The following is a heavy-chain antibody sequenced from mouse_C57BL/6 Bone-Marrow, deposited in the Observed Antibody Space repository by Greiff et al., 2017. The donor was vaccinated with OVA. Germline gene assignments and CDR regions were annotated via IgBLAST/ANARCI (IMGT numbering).Heavy chain of an antibody. CDR1: GYTFTSYW. V-gene: IGHV1-69*01. D-gene: IGHD2-1*01. J-gene: IGHJ1*03. CDR2: IDPSDSYT. Sequence: QVQLQQSGAELVMPGASVKLSCKASGYTFTSYWMHWVKQRPGQGLEWIGEIDPSDSYTNYNQKFKGKSTLTVDKSSSTAYMQLSSLTSEDSAVYYCARTDGNYVPYWYFDVWGTGTTVTVSS. CDR3: ARTDGNYVPYWYFDV.